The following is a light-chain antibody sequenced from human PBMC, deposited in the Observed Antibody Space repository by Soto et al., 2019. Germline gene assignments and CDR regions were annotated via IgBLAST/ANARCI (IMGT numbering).Light chain of an antibody. CDR1: SSDVGGYNY. Sequence: QSVLTQPPSASGSPGQSVTISCTGTSSDVGGYNYVSWYQQYPGKAPKLMIYEVSKRPSGVPDRFSGSKSGNTASLTVSGLQAEDEADYYCSSYAGGNNPFVFGTGNKVTVL. J-gene: IGLJ1*01. V-gene: IGLV2-8*01. CDR3: SSYAGGNNPFV. CDR2: EVS.